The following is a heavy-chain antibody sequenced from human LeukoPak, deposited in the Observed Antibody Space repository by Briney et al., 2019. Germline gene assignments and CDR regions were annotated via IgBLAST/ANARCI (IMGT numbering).Heavy chain of an antibody. V-gene: IGHV1-18*01. CDR3: ARVARDSGYDLLRLDS. Sequence: ASVKVSCKASGYTFTRNAITWVRRAPGQGLEWMAWISTHNGNTTLSQKVQGRVALTTETSTNTAYMELRSLTSDDTAVYYCARVARDSGYDLLRLDSWGQGTLVIVSS. J-gene: IGHJ5*01. CDR2: ISTHNGNT. D-gene: IGHD5-12*01. CDR1: GYTFTRNA.